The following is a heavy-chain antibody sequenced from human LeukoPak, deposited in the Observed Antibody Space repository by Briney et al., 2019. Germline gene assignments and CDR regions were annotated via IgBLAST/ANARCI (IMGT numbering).Heavy chain of an antibody. Sequence: GGSLRLSCVASGFTFSSRDWMTWVRQAPGKGLEWVAYIHYDSTTEDYADSVQGRFTISRDNSKNTLFLQMNNLRVEDMAVLYCAKDWNWAIDYWGQGTLVTVSS. J-gene: IGHJ4*02. CDR1: GFTFSSRDW. D-gene: IGHD1-7*01. CDR2: IHYDSTTE. V-gene: IGHV3-30*02. CDR3: AKDWNWAIDY.